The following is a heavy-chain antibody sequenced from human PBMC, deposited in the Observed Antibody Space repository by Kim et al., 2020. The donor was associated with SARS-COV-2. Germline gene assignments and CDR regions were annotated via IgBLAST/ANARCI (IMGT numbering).Heavy chain of an antibody. J-gene: IGHJ5*02. D-gene: IGHD2-2*01. CDR2: IYYSGST. V-gene: IGHV4-39*01. Sequence: SETLSLTCTVSGGSISSSSYYWGWIRQPPGKGLEWIGSIYYSGSTYYNPSLKSRVTISVDTSKNQFSLKLSSVTAADTAVYYCARHRRSPADEIDPWGQGTLVTVSS. CDR1: GGSISSSSYY. CDR3: ARHRRSPADEIDP.